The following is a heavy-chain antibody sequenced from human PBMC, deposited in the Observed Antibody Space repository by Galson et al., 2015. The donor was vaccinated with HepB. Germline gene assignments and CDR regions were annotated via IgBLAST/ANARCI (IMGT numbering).Heavy chain of an antibody. D-gene: IGHD6-19*01. CDR1: GFTFSSYA. CDR3: AKDPRQWLRPYYFDY. CDR2: ISGSGGST. Sequence: SLRLSCAASGFTFSSYAMSWVRQAPGKGLEWVSAISGSGGSTYYADSVKGRFTISRGNSKNTLYLQMNSLRAEDTAVYYCAKDPRQWLRPYYFDYWGQGTLVTVSS. V-gene: IGHV3-23*01. J-gene: IGHJ4*02.